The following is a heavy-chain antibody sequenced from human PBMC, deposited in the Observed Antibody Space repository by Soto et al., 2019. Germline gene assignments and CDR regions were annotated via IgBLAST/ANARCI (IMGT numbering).Heavy chain of an antibody. Sequence: GGSLRISWASSVFTFSSYAMSWVRQAPGKGLEWVSAISGSGGSTYYADSVKGRFTISRDNSKNTLYLQMNSLRAEDTAVYYCANYDSSGYYISPWGQGTLV. J-gene: IGHJ5*02. CDR1: VFTFSSYA. CDR2: ISGSGGST. CDR3: ANYDSSGYYISP. D-gene: IGHD3-22*01. V-gene: IGHV3-23*01.